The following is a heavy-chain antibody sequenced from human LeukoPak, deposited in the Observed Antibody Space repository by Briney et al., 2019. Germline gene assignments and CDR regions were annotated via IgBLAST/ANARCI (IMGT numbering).Heavy chain of an antibody. V-gene: IGHV3-53*01. J-gene: IGHJ4*02. CDR2: IYSGGST. CDR1: GFTVSSNY. Sequence: PGGSLRLSCAASGFTVSSNYMSWVRQAPGKGLEWVSVIYSGGSTYYADSVKGRFTISRDNSKNTLYLQMNSLRAEDTAVYYCTRDTRGYSYLFDYWGQGTLVTVSS. CDR3: TRDTRGYSYLFDY. D-gene: IGHD5-18*01.